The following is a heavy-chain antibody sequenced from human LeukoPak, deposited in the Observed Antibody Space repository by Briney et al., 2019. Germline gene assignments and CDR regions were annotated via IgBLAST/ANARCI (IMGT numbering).Heavy chain of an antibody. CDR2: IIPIFETA. J-gene: IGHJ4*02. Sequence: SVKVSCKASGGTFSGSAISWVRQAPGQGLEWMGGIIPIFETADYAQKFQGRVTMTRDTSISTAYMELSRLRSDDTAVYYCARDYYDSSGSFDYWGQGTLVTVSS. V-gene: IGHV1-69*05. CDR1: GGTFSGSA. CDR3: ARDYYDSSGSFDY. D-gene: IGHD3-22*01.